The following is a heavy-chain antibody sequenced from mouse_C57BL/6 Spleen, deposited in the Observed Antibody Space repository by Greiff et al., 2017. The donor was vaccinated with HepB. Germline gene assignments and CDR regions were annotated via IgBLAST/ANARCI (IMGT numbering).Heavy chain of an antibody. J-gene: IGHJ2*01. Sequence: EVQRVESGGDLVKPGGSLKLSCAASGFTFSSYGMSWVRQTPDKRLEWVATISSGGSYTYYPDSVKGRFTISRDNAKNTLYLQMSSLKSEDTAMYYCGRQGSNYPYYFDYWGQGTTLTVSS. CDR2: ISSGGSYT. CDR1: GFTFSSYG. D-gene: IGHD2-5*01. CDR3: GRQGSNYPYYFDY. V-gene: IGHV5-6*01.